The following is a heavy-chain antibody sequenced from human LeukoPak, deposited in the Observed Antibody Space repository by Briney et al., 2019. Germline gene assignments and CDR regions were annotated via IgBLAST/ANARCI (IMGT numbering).Heavy chain of an antibody. Sequence: ASVKVSCKASGYTFTSYYMHWVRQAPGQGLEWMGIINPSGGSTSYAQKFQGRVTMTRDTSTSTVYMELSSLRSEDTAVYYCARSRSDFWSGYYSWFDPWGQGTLVTVSS. J-gene: IGHJ5*02. CDR2: INPSGGST. D-gene: IGHD3-3*01. CDR3: ARSRSDFWSGYYSWFDP. CDR1: GYTFTSYY. V-gene: IGHV1-46*01.